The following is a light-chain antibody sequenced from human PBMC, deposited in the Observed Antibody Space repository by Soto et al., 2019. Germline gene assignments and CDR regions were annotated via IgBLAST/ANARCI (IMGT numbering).Light chain of an antibody. Sequence: EIVMTQSPATLSVSPGESATLSCRASQSVSNNFAWYQQRPGQAPRLLIYGAATRATGIPARFSGSGSGTEFTPPISSLQSEDFAVYYCHQRQYWPPITFGQGTRLEIK. CDR2: GAA. J-gene: IGKJ5*01. V-gene: IGKV3-15*01. CDR3: HQRQYWPPIT. CDR1: QSVSNN.